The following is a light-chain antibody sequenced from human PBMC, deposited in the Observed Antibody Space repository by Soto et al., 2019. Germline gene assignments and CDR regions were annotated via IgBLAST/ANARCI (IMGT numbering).Light chain of an antibody. CDR3: QEYYTSPVT. Sequence: DIVVTQSPDPLAVSLGERATIKCKSSQSVLYNSNNNNYLAWYQQKTGEPPKLLIYWASTRESGVPDRFSGSGSGTDFTLTISNLQAQDVAVYYCQEYYTSPVTFGGVTKVEIK. V-gene: IGKV4-1*01. J-gene: IGKJ4*01. CDR2: WAS. CDR1: QSVLYNSNNNNY.